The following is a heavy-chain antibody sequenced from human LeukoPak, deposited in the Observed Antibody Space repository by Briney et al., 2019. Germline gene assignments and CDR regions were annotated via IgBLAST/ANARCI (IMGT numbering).Heavy chain of an antibody. V-gene: IGHV4-34*01. J-gene: IGHJ4*02. D-gene: IGHD2-2*01. CDR1: GFTFSSYW. Sequence: GSLRLSCSASGFTFSSYWMHWVRQSPGKGLEWIGDINHSGSTNYIPSLKSRVTISVDTSKNQFSLKLSSVTAADTAVYYCARGSVVLAPSALFKRRGDSKIDHWGQGTLVTVSS. CDR3: ARGSVVLAPSALFKRRGDSKIDH. CDR2: INHSGST.